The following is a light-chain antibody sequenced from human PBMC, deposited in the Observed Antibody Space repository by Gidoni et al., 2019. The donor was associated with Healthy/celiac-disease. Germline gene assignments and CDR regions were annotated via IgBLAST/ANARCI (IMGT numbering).Light chain of an antibody. CDR1: QSVSSSY. J-gene: IGKJ1*01. Sequence: EIVLTQSPGTLSLSPGERATLSCRAIQSVSSSYLAWYQQKPGPAPRLRIYGASSRATGIPDRFSGSGSGTDFTLTISRLEPEDFAVYYCQQYGSSPWTFXXXTKVEIK. CDR2: GAS. V-gene: IGKV3-20*01. CDR3: QQYGSSPWT.